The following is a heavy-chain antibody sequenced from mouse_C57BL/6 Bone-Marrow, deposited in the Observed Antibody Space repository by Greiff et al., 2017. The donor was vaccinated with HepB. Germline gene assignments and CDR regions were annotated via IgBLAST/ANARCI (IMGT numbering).Heavy chain of an antibody. CDR2: ISYDGSN. Sequence: ESGPGLVKPSQSLSLTCSVTGYSITSGYYWNWIRQFPGNKLEWMGYISYDGSNNYNPSLKNRISITRDTSKNQFFLKLNSVTTEDTATYYCARGLLRPHFDYWGQGTTLTVSS. CDR1: GYSITSGYY. CDR3: ARGLLRPHFDY. V-gene: IGHV3-6*01. J-gene: IGHJ2*01. D-gene: IGHD1-2*01.